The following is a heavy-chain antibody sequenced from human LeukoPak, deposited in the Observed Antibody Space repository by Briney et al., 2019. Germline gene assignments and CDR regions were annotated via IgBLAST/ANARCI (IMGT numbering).Heavy chain of an antibody. CDR2: ILGSGART. CDR3: VTWGDYDVLTNYYVPDY. D-gene: IGHD3-9*01. V-gene: IGHV3-23*01. J-gene: IGHJ4*02. CDR1: GFTFSNYA. Sequence: GGSLRLSCAASGFTFSNYAMSWVRQDLGKGLEWVSAILGSGARTYYADSVKGRFTISRDNSKNTLYLQMNSLRAEDTAVYYCVTWGDYDVLTNYYVPDYGGQGSLVTVSS.